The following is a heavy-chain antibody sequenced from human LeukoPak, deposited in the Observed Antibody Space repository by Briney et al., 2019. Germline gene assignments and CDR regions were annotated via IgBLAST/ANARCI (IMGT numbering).Heavy chain of an antibody. V-gene: IGHV3-21*01. D-gene: IGHD3-9*01. Sequence: PGGSLRLSCAASGFTFSSHSMNWVRQAPGKGLEWVSSISSSSSYIYYADSVKGRFTISRDNAKNSLYLQMNSLRAEDTAVYYCARVYYDILTGYYTSYYYGMDVWGQGTTVTVSS. CDR2: ISSSSSYI. CDR3: ARVYYDILTGYYTSYYYGMDV. J-gene: IGHJ6*02. CDR1: GFTFSSHS.